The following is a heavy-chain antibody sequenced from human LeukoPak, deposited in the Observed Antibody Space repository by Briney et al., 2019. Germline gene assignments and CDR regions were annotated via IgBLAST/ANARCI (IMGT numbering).Heavy chain of an antibody. Sequence: GGSLRLSCAASGLTFSSYGMHWVRKAPGKGLEWVAVISYDGSNKYYADSVKGRFTISRDNSKNTLYLQMNILIAENTAVYYCTKGSPLYGRQIWFDPWGQGTLVTVSS. CDR2: ISYDGSNK. V-gene: IGHV3-30*18. D-gene: IGHD4-17*01. CDR3: TKGSPLYGRQIWFDP. J-gene: IGHJ5*02. CDR1: GLTFSSYG.